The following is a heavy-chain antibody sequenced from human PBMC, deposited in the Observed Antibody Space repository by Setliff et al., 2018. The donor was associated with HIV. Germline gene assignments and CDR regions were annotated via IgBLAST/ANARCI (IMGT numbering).Heavy chain of an antibody. J-gene: IGHJ4*02. Sequence: SETLSLTCAVYGGSISSSSSYWSWIRQHPGKGLEWIGYIYYSGSTYYNPSLKTRVTISVDGSKNQFSLKLKSVTAADTAVYYCARWHPPYGFWEEDYWGQGTLVTVSS. CDR1: GGSISSSSSY. CDR3: ARWHPPYGFWEEDY. D-gene: IGHD3-10*01. CDR2: IYYSGST. V-gene: IGHV4-39*01.